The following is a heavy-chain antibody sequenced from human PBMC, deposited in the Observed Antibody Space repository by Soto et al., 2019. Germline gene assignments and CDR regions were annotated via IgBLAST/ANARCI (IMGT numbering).Heavy chain of an antibody. D-gene: IGHD6-19*01. Sequence: QAQLQESGPGLVKPSETLSLTCTVSGGSISSYYWSWIRQPAGKGLEWIGRIYTSGSTNYNPSLKSRVTMSVDTSKNQFSLKLSSVTAADTAVYYCARDLRSYSSGLNWFDPWGQGTLVTVSS. V-gene: IGHV4-4*07. J-gene: IGHJ5*02. CDR2: IYTSGST. CDR1: GGSISSYY. CDR3: ARDLRSYSSGLNWFDP.